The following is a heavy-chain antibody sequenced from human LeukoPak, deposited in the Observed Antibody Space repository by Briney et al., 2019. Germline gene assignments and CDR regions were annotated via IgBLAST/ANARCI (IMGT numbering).Heavy chain of an antibody. V-gene: IGHV4-4*07. J-gene: IGHJ5*02. Sequence: PSETLSLTCTVSGGSISSYYWSWIRQPAGKGLEWIGRIYTTGSTNYNPSLESRVTISIDTSKNQFSLKVSSVTAADSAVYYCARESSRDCRTTSCYEVFDPWGQGTLVTVSS. CDR2: IYTTGST. CDR3: ARESSRDCRTTSCYEVFDP. D-gene: IGHD2-2*01. CDR1: GGSISSYY.